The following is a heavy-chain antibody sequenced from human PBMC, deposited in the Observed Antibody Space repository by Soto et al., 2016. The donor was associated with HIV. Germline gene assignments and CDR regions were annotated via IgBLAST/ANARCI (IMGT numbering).Heavy chain of an antibody. CDR2: TRNKANSYTT. J-gene: IGHJ5*01. Sequence: EVQLVESGGGLVQPGGSLRLSCAASGFTFSDHYMDWVRQAPGKGLEWVGRTRNKANSYTTEYAASVKGRFTISRDDSKNSLYLQMNSLKTEDTAVYYCARDPGRDDYIRWFDFWGQGTPGSPSPQ. CDR1: GFTFSDHY. D-gene: IGHD4-4*01. CDR3: ARDPGRDDYIRWFDF. V-gene: IGHV3-72*01.